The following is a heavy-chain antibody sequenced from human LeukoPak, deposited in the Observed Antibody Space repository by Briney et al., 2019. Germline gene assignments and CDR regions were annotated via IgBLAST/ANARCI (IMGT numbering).Heavy chain of an antibody. D-gene: IGHD5-12*01. CDR2: INTNTGNP. V-gene: IGHV7-4-1*02. J-gene: IGHJ6*02. CDR3: ARELVGLRWYYGMDV. Sequence: RASVKVSCKASGYTFTSYAMKWVRQAPGQRLEWMGWINTNTGNPTYAQGFTGRFVFSLDTSVSTAYLQISSLKAEDTAVYYWARELVGLRWYYGMDVWGQGTTVTVSS. CDR1: GYTFTSYA.